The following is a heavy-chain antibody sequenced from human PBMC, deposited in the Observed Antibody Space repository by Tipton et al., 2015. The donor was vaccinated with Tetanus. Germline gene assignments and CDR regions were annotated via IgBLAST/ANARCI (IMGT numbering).Heavy chain of an antibody. CDR2: VYYSGST. CDR1: GGSISGSPYF. Sequence: TLSLTCTVSGGSISGSPYFWNWIRHQPGKGLEWIGYVYYSGSTFYNPSLESRVTISTDKSKNQVSLRLNSVTAADTAVYFCARTPDYYYGMDVWGQGTTVTVSS. CDR3: ARTPDYYYGMDV. J-gene: IGHJ6*02. V-gene: IGHV4-31*03.